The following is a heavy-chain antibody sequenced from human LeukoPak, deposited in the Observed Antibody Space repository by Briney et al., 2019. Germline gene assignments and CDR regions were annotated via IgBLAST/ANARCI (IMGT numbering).Heavy chain of an antibody. Sequence: GGSLRLSCAASGFTFSRYSMNWVRQAPGKGLEWVSSISSSSSYIYYADSVKGRFTISRDNAKNSLYLQMNSLRGDDTAVYYCATWAGTATGFSGPFDYWSQGTPVTVSS. CDR1: GFTFSRYS. CDR3: ATWAGTATGFSGPFDY. D-gene: IGHD6-13*01. CDR2: ISSSSSYI. J-gene: IGHJ4*02. V-gene: IGHV3-21*01.